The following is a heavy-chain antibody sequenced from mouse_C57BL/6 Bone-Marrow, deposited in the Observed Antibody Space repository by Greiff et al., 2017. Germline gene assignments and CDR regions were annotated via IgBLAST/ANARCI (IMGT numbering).Heavy chain of an antibody. J-gene: IGHJ2*01. V-gene: IGHV1-50*01. D-gene: IGHD1-1*01. CDR1: GYTFTSYW. Sequence: QQSCTASGYTFTSYWMPWVTQRPGQGLEWIGEIDPSASYTNYNQKFKGKATLTVDTSSSTAYMQLSSLTSEDSAVYYCARRDGYYYGYFDYWGQGTTLTVSS. CDR3: ARRDGYYYGYFDY. CDR2: IDPSASYT.